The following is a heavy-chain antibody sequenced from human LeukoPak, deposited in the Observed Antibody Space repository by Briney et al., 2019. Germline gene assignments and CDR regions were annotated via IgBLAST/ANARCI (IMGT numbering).Heavy chain of an antibody. CDR2: ISDDGSKN. CDR3: ARAEWLSAPFDY. CDR1: GFTFGSYA. V-gene: IGHV3-30-3*01. Sequence: PGGSLRLSCAASGFTFGSYAMHWVRQAPGKGLEWVALISDDGSKNYYADSVKGRFTISRDNSKNTLYLQMDSLRAEDTAVYYCARAEWLSAPFDYWGQGTLVTVSS. J-gene: IGHJ4*02. D-gene: IGHD3-3*01.